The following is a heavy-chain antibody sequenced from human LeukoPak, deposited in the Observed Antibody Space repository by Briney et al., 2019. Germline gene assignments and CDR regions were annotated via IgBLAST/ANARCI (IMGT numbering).Heavy chain of an antibody. Sequence: SETLSLTCTVSGGSISSSSYYWGWIRQPPGKGLEWIGSIYYSGSTNYNPSLKSRVTISVDTSKNQFSLKLSSVTAADTAVYYCARDGFDFWSVGWFDPWGQGTLVTVSS. V-gene: IGHV4-39*07. D-gene: IGHD3-3*01. CDR1: GGSISSSSYY. CDR3: ARDGFDFWSVGWFDP. CDR2: IYYSGST. J-gene: IGHJ5*02.